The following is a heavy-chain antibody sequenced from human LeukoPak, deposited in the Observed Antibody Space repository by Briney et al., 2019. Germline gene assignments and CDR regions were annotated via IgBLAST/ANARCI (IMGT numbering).Heavy chain of an antibody. CDR1: GGSFSGYY. CDR2: INHSGST. V-gene: IGHV4-34*01. CDR3: ARGRAVTPLYYYYYYMDV. D-gene: IGHD4-17*01. J-gene: IGHJ6*03. Sequence: SETLSLTCAVYGGSFSGYYWSWIRQPPGKGLEWIGEINHSGSTNYNPSLKSRVTISVDTSKNQFSLKLSSVTAADTAVYYCARGRAVTPLYYYYYYMDVWGKGTTVTASS.